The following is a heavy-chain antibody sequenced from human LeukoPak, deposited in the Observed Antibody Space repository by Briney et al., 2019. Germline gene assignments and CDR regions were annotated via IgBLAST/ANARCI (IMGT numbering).Heavy chain of an antibody. CDR2: ITGSGGST. CDR3: ARDERLLSFLK. Sequence: GGSLRLSCAASGFTFSSYGMHWVRQAPGKGLEWVSGITGSGGSTYYADSVKGRFTISRDNSKNTLYLQMNSLRAEDTAIYYCARDERLLSFLKWGQGTLVTVSS. D-gene: IGHD3-3*01. V-gene: IGHV3-23*01. J-gene: IGHJ4*02. CDR1: GFTFSSYG.